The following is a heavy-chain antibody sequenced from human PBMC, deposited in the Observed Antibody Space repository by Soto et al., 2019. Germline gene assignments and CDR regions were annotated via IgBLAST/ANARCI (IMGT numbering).Heavy chain of an antibody. CDR1: GYSFTSYW. V-gene: IGHV5-51*01. D-gene: IGHD6-13*01. CDR3: ARHPRDGAAAGTGYYYGMDV. CDR2: IYPGDSDT. Sequence: GESLKISCKGSGYSFTSYWIGWVRQMPGKGLEWMGIIYPGDSDTRYSPSFQGQVTISADKSISTAYLQWSSLKASDTAMYYCARHPRDGAAAGTGYYYGMDVWGQGTTVIVSS. J-gene: IGHJ6*02.